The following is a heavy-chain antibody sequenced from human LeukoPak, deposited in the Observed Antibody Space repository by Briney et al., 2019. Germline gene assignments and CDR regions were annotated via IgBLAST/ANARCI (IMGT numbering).Heavy chain of an antibody. D-gene: IGHD3-10*01. V-gene: IGHV4-59*12. CDR1: GGSISSYY. CDR3: ARGVRARAFDI. J-gene: IGHJ3*02. CDR2: IYYSGST. Sequence: PSETLSLTCTVSGGSISSYYWSWIRQPPGKGLEWIGYIYYSGSTNYNPSLKSRVTISVDTSKNQFSLKLNSVTAADTAVYYCARGVRARAFDIWGQGTMVTVSS.